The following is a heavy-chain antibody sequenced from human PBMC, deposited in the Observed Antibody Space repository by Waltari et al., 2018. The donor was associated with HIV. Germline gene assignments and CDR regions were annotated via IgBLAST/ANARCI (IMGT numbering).Heavy chain of an antibody. J-gene: IGHJ4*02. D-gene: IGHD5-12*01. CDR2: IYYSGNT. V-gene: IGHV4-59*01. Sequence: QVQLQESGPGLVKPSETLSLTCTVSGGSISSYYWSWIRQPPGKGLEWIGYIYYSGNTNYNPSLTSRVTISVDTSKNQFSLNLSSVTAADTAVYYCARAGYGYTLDYWGQGTLVTVSS. CDR1: GGSISSYY. CDR3: ARAGYGYTLDY.